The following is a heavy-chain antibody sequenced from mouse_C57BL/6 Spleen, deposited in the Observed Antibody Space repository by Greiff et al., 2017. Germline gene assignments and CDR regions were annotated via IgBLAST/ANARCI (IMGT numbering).Heavy chain of an antibody. V-gene: IGHV1-26*01. CDR3: AREDGSSYGWYFDV. CDR1: GYTFTDYY. CDR2: INPNNGGT. Sequence: VQLQQSGPELVKPGASVKISCKASGYTFTDYYMNWVKQSHGKSLEWIGDINPNNGGTSYNQKFKGKATLTVDKSSSTAYMELRSLTSEDSAVYYCAREDGSSYGWYFDVWGTETTVTVSS. J-gene: IGHJ1*03. D-gene: IGHD1-1*01.